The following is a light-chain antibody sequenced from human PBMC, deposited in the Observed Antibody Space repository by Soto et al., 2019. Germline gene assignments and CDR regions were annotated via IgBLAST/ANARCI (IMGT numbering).Light chain of an antibody. Sequence: EIVMTQSPATLSVSPGDTATLSCRASQSLGGNLAWYQQKPGQAPRLLIFCASSRATGVPARFSASGSGTEFTLTISGLQSEDFAVYYCQQYSNWPPWTFGPGTKVEIK. CDR2: CAS. V-gene: IGKV3-15*01. CDR1: QSLGGN. J-gene: IGKJ1*01. CDR3: QQYSNWPPWT.